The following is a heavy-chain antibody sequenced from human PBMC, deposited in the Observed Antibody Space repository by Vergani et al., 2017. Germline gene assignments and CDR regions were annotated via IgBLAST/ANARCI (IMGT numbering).Heavy chain of an antibody. D-gene: IGHD3-3*01. CDR2: INHSGST. J-gene: IGHJ5*02. CDR1: GGSFSGYY. V-gene: IGHV4-34*01. CDR3: ARKKTIFGVVIKYNWFDP. Sequence: QVQLQQWGAGLLKPSETLSLTCAVYGGSFSGYYWSWIRQPPGKGLEWIGEINHSGSTNYNPSLKSRVTISVDTSKNQFSLKLSSVTAADPAVYYCARKKTIFGVVIKYNWFDPWGQGTLVTVSS.